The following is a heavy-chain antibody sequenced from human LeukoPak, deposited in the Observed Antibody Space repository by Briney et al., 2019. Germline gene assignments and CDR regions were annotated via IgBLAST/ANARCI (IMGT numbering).Heavy chain of an antibody. CDR2: ISANNGNT. D-gene: IGHD3-3*01. J-gene: IGHJ4*02. CDR3: ARAMTYYDFWSGPTPLSPFDH. CDR1: GYTFTAYG. V-gene: IGHV1-18*01. Sequence: ASVKVSCKASGYTFTAYGISWVRQAPGQGLEWMGWISANNGNTNYAQKVQGRVTMTRDTSTSTAYMELRSLRSDDTAVYYCARAMTYYDFWSGPTPLSPFDHWGQGTLVTVSS.